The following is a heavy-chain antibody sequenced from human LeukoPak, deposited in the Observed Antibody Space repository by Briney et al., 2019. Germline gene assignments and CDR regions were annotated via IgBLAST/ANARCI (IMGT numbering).Heavy chain of an antibody. CDR3: ARISGYRSNWSIDY. CDR1: GGSISSSSYY. CDR2: IYYSGST. V-gene: IGHV4-39*01. D-gene: IGHD6-13*01. Sequence: SETLSLTCTVSGGSISSSSYYWGWIRQPPGKGLEWIGTIYYSGSTYYNPSLKSRVTISVATSKNQFSLKVSSVTAADTAVYYCARISGYRSNWSIDYWGQGTLVTVSS. J-gene: IGHJ4*02.